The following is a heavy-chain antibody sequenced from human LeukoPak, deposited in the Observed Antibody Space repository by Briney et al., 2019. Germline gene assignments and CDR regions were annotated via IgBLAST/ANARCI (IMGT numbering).Heavy chain of an antibody. V-gene: IGHV3-66*01. CDR3: ARCSSWYGLDNWFDP. Sequence: PGGSLRLSCAASGFTVSSNYMSWVRQAPGKGLEWVSVIYSGGSTYYADSVKGRFTISRDNSKNTLYLQMNSLRAEDTAVYYCARCSSWYGLDNWFDPWGQGTLVTVSS. D-gene: IGHD6-13*01. CDR1: GFTVSSNY. CDR2: IYSGGST. J-gene: IGHJ5*02.